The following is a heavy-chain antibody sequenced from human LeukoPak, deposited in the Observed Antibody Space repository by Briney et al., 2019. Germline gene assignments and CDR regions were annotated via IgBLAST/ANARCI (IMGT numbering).Heavy chain of an antibody. CDR1: GFTFSNYG. Sequence: PGGSLRLSCVASGFTFSNYGMHWVRQAPGKGLEWVAVIWYDGSNKYYADSVKGRFTISRDNAKNSLYLQMNSLRAEDTALYYCAKDIGGHLPIDNVYYYDSSGYYGAFDIWGQGTMVTVSS. J-gene: IGHJ3*02. V-gene: IGHV3-33*03. D-gene: IGHD3-22*01. CDR2: IWYDGSNK. CDR3: AKDIGGHLPIDNVYYYDSSGYYGAFDI.